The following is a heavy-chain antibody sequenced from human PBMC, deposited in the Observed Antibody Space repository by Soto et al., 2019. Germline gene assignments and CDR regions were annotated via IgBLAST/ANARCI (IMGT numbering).Heavy chain of an antibody. D-gene: IGHD3-3*01. V-gene: IGHV3-33*01. CDR2: IWYDGSNK. Sequence: GGSLRLSCAASGFTFSSYGMHWVRQAPGKGVEWVAVIWYDGSNKYYADSVKGRFTISRDNSKNTLYLQMNSLRAEDTAVYYCARALIPTIFGVVHYYYYGMDVWGQGTTVTVSS. J-gene: IGHJ6*02. CDR3: ARALIPTIFGVVHYYYYGMDV. CDR1: GFTFSSYG.